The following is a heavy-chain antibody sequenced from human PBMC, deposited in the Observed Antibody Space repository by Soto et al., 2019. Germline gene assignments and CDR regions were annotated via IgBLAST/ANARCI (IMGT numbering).Heavy chain of an antibody. V-gene: IGHV3-23*01. J-gene: IGHJ4*02. Sequence: EVQLLDSGGGLVQPGGSLRLSCAASGFTFSNYAMTWVRQGPGKGLEWVSGISGSGGRSYYADSVKGRFTISRDNSKSTLYLPMNSLRAEDTAVDYCAKAYFVWSSEQPYYFDYWGQGTLVTVSS. CDR2: ISGSGGRS. CDR3: AKAYFVWSSEQPYYFDY. CDR1: GFTFSNYA. D-gene: IGHD3-16*01.